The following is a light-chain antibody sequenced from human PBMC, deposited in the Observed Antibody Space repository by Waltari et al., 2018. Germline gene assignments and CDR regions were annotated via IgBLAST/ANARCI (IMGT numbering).Light chain of an antibody. CDR2: KDT. Sequence: SYELTQPPSVSVSPGQTARITCSGDAFPTQNANWYQQKAGQAPVVIIYKDTERPSGIPERFSGSTSGTIVTLTISGVQAEDEADYYCQSADSSSKFQVFGGGTKLTVL. V-gene: IGLV3-25*03. J-gene: IGLJ2*01. CDR3: QSADSSSKFQV. CDR1: AFPTQN.